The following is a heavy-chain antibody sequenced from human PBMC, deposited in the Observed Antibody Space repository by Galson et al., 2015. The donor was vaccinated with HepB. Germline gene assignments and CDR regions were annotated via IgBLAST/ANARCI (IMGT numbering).Heavy chain of an antibody. CDR3: ARVRPPYYDFWSGPGY. J-gene: IGHJ4*02. D-gene: IGHD3-3*01. V-gene: IGHV3-33*01. Sequence: SLRLSCAASGFTFSNYVMHWVRQAPGKGPEWVAVIWYDGRNKYYADSVRGRFTISRDNSKNTLYLQMDSLRAEDTAVYYCARVRPPYYDFWSGPGYWGQGTLVTVSS. CDR1: GFTFSNYV. CDR2: IWYDGRNK.